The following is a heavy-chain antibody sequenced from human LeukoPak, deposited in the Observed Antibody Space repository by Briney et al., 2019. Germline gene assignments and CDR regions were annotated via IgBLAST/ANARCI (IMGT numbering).Heavy chain of an antibody. CDR3: ARGPLRDGYNYNWFDP. D-gene: IGHD5-24*01. CDR2: ISAYNGNT. Sequence: ASVKVSCKASGYTFTSYGISWVRQAPGQRLEWMGWISAYNGNTNYAQKLQGRVTMTTDTSTSTAYMELRSLRSDDTAVYYCARGPLRDGYNYNWFDPWGQGTLVTVSS. J-gene: IGHJ5*02. V-gene: IGHV1-18*01. CDR1: GYTFTSYG.